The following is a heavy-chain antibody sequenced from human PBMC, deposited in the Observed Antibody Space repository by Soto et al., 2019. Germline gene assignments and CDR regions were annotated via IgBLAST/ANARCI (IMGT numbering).Heavy chain of an antibody. V-gene: IGHV3-74*03. CDR2: MNTDGSST. CDR3: ARDLDYGGNPRGY. J-gene: IGHJ4*02. CDR1: GFPFSNYW. D-gene: IGHD4-17*01. Sequence: GGSLRLSCAASGFPFSNYWMHWVRQPPGKGLVWVARMNTDGSSTTYADSVKGRFTISRDNAKNTLYLQLNSLRAEDTAVYYCARDLDYGGNPRGYWGQGTLVTVSS.